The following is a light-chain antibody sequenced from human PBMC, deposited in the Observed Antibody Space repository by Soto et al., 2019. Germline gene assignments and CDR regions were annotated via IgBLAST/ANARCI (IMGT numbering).Light chain of an antibody. CDR3: QQGHDWPHP. CDR1: QNINST. CDR2: GAS. Sequence: EIVMTQSPATLSVSPGERATLSCRASQNINSTLVWYQQKPGQAPRLLIYGASTRATGISARFSGRGSGTDFTLTISGRQSEDCAVYYCQQGHDWPHPFGQGTKLEIK. J-gene: IGKJ2*01. V-gene: IGKV3-15*01.